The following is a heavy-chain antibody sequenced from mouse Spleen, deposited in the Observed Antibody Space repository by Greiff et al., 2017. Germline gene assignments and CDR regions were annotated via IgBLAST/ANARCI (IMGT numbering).Heavy chain of an antibody. J-gene: IGHJ3*01. CDR2: INPGSGGT. CDR3: AANWDEKGWFAY. D-gene: IGHD4-1*01. CDR1: GYAFTNYL. V-gene: IGHV1-54*01. Sequence: QVQLQQSGAELVRPGTSVKVSCKASGYAFTNYLIEWVKQRPGQGLEWIGVINPGSGGTNYNEKFKGKATLTADKSSSTAYMQLSSLTSEDSAVYFCAANWDEKGWFAYWGQGTLVTVSA.